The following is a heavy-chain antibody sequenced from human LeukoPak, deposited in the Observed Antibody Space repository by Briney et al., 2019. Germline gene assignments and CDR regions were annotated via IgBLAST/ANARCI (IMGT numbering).Heavy chain of an antibody. V-gene: IGHV3-23*01. CDR2: ISGSGGST. D-gene: IGHD3-10*01. CDR1: GFTFSSYA. CDR3: AKGLGIFYYGSGSYGNAFDI. J-gene: IGHJ3*02. Sequence: QPGGSLRLSCAASGFTFSSYAMSWVRQAPGKGLEWVSAISGSGGSTYYADSVKGRLTISRDNSKNTLYLQMNSLRAEDTAVYYCAKGLGIFYYGSGSYGNAFDIWGQGTMVTVSS.